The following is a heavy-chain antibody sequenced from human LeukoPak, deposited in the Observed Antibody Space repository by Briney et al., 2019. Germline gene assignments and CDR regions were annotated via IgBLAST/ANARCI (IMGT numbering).Heavy chain of an antibody. CDR3: ARGFGPMVRGVITNWFDP. D-gene: IGHD3-10*01. V-gene: IGHV3-21*01. J-gene: IGHJ5*02. CDR1: GFTFSSYS. Sequence: GGSLRLSCAASGFTFSSYSMNWVRQAPGKGLEWVSSISSSSSYIYYADSVKGRFTISRDNAKNSLYLQMNSLRAEDTAVYYCARGFGPMVRGVITNWFDPWGQGTLVTVSS. CDR2: ISSSSSYI.